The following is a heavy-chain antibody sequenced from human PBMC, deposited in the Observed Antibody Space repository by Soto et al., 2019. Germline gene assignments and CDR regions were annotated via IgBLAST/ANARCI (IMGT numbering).Heavy chain of an antibody. CDR2: IIPKFGTT. Sequence: QVQLVQSGAEVKKPGSSVKVSCKASGGTFSTYGMNWVRLAPGQGLAWMGGIIPKFGTTNYAQKFQGRVTITADESTNTSDMELNYLRSEDTAVYCCARELDPYYGGNSLSLDYWGQGTLVTVSS. CDR1: GGTFSTYG. J-gene: IGHJ4*02. V-gene: IGHV1-69*13. CDR3: ARELDPYYGGNSLSLDY. D-gene: IGHD4-17*01.